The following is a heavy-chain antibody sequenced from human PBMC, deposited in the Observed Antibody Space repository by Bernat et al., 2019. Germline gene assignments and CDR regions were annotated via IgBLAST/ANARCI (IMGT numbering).Heavy chain of an antibody. CDR3: ARRGVRGVKAPSDY. J-gene: IGHJ4*02. V-gene: IGHV3-21*01. CDR2: ISSSSSYI. Sequence: EVQLVESGGGLVKPGGSLRLSCAASGFTFSSYSMNWVRQAPGKGLEWVSSISSSSSYIYYADSAKGRFTISRDNAKNSLYLQMKRLRAEDTAAYYCARRGVRGVKAPSDYWGQGPLVPVSS. D-gene: IGHD3-10*01. CDR1: GFTFSSYS.